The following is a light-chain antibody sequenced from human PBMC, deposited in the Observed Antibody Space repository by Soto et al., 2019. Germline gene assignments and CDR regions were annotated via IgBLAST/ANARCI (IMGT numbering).Light chain of an antibody. J-gene: IGLJ1*01. CDR1: NRDVGGYNY. CDR2: GVS. V-gene: IGLV2-14*01. CDR3: NSYAGSSYV. Sequence: QSALTQPASVSGSPGQSITISCTGTNRDVGGYNYVSWYQQYPGKAPKLIIYGVSNRPSGVSNRFSGSKFGNTASLTISGLQADDEADYYCNSYAGSSYVFGNGTKLTVL.